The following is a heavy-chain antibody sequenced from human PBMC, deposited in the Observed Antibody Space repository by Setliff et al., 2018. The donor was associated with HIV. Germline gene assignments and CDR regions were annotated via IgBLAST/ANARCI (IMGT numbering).Heavy chain of an antibody. J-gene: IGHJ4*02. CDR2: SIPMYGT. V-gene: IGHV1-2*02. CDR1: GGTFSSYA. Sequence: GASVKVSCKASGGTFSSYAISWVRQAPGQGLEWMGGSIPMYGTYYAQNFQGRVTMTRDTSINTAYMELSRLRSDDTAVYYCARDDHGDPFDYWGQGTLVTVSS. D-gene: IGHD4-17*01. CDR3: ARDDHGDPFDY.